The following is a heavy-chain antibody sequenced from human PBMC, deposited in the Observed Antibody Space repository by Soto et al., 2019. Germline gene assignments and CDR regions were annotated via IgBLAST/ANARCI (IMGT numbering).Heavy chain of an antibody. CDR2: ISFDGNNQ. V-gene: IGHV3-30*18. CDR3: VKAGTMAGTGTTPRSFDV. J-gene: IGHJ3*01. Sequence: GGSLRLSCAASGFMFNAYGMHWVRQAPGKGLEWVAVISFDGNNQYYEDSVKGRFTISRDNSKNTLYLEMDSLRAEDTAVYFCVKAGTMAGTGTTPRSFDVWRRGTLVTVSS. D-gene: IGHD1-1*01. CDR1: GFMFNAYG.